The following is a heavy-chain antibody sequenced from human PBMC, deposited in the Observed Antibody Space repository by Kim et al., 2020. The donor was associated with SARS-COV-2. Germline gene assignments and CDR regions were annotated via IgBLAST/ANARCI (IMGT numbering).Heavy chain of an antibody. V-gene: IGHV1-69*04. CDR3: ARLYYDILTGYSTPRYYYGMDV. CDR2: IIPILGIA. J-gene: IGHJ6*02. Sequence: SVKVSCKASGGTFSSYAISWVRQAPGQGLEWMGRIIPILGIANYGQKFQGRVTIIADKSTSTAYMELSSLRSEDTAVYYCARLYYDILTGYSTPRYYYGMDVWGQGTTVTVSS. CDR1: GGTFSSYA. D-gene: IGHD3-9*01.